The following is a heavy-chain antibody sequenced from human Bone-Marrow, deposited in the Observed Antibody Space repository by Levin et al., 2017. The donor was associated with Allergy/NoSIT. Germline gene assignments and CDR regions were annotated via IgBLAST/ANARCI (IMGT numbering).Heavy chain of an antibody. CDR1: GGSISSSSYY. CDR2: IYYSGST. D-gene: IGHD5-24*01. CDR3: AREATQDGYNHWYFDL. J-gene: IGHJ2*01. Sequence: SETLSLTCTVSGGSISSSSYYWGWIRQPPGKGLEWIGSIYYSGSTYYNPSLKSRVTISVDTSKNQFSLKLSSVTAADTAVYYCAREATQDGYNHWYFDLWGRGTLVTVSS. V-gene: IGHV4-39*02.